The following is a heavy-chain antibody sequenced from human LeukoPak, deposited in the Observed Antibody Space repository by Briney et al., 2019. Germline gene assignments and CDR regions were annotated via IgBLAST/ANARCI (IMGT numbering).Heavy chain of an antibody. CDR3: ARDSVVPALFDY. D-gene: IGHD2-2*01. V-gene: IGHV1-18*01. CDR1: GGTFSSYA. CDR2: ISGYNGNT. Sequence: ASVKVSCKASGGTFSSYAISWVRQAPGQGLEWMGWISGYNGNTNYAQKLQGRVTMTTDTSTSTAYMELRSLRSDDTAVYYCARDSVVPALFDYWGQGTLVTVSS. J-gene: IGHJ4*02.